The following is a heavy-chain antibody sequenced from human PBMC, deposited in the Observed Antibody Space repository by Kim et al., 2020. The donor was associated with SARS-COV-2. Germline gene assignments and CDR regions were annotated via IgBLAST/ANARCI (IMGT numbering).Heavy chain of an antibody. D-gene: IGHD1-26*01. CDR2: IDASGGT. CDR3: AREGGWSWGWAYDG. V-gene: IGHV3-13*04. CDR1: GFTFTGYD. Sequence: GGSLRLSCTTSGFTFTGYDMRWVRQAPGKGLEWVSSIDASGGTYYHVDLEGRFTISTKDSKNYIQLQMNNMITADTAVYYSAREGGWSWGWAYDGWGQG. J-gene: IGHJ3*01.